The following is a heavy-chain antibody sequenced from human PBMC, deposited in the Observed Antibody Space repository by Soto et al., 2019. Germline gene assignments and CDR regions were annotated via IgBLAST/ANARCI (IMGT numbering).Heavy chain of an antibody. CDR3: ETSRTRIAVPGETEDYFDY. CDR2: INPNSGGT. Sequence: RASVKVSCKASGYTFTGYYMHWVRQAPGQGLEWMGWINPNSGGTKYAQKFQGWVTMTRDTSISTAYMELSRLRSDDTAVYYCETSRTRIAVPGETEDYFDYWGQGTLVTVSS. V-gene: IGHV1-2*04. J-gene: IGHJ4*02. D-gene: IGHD6-19*01. CDR1: GYTFTGYY.